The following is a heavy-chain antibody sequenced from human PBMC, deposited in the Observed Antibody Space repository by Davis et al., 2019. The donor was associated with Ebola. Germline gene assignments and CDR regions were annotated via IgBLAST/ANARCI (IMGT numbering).Heavy chain of an antibody. J-gene: IGHJ4*02. CDR3: AKDRYYDSSGYYCY. Sequence: PGGSLRLSCAASGFTVSSNYMSWVRQAPGKGLEWVSVIYSGGSTYYADSVKGRFTISRDNSKNTLYLQMNSLRAEDTAVYYCAKDRYYDSSGYYCYWGQGTLVTVSS. CDR2: IYSGGST. D-gene: IGHD3-22*01. V-gene: IGHV3-53*01. CDR1: GFTVSSNY.